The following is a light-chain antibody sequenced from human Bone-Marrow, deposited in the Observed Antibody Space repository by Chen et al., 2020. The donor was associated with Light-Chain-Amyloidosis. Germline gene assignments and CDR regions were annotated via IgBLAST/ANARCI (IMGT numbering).Light chain of an antibody. CDR1: SGSIATNY. Sequence: NFMLTQPHSVSEYPGKTVIISCTRSSGSIATNYVQWYQQRPGSSPTTVIYEDDQRPSGVPDRFSCSIDRSSNSASLTISGLKTEDEADYYCQSYQGSSQGVFGGGTKLTVL. V-gene: IGLV6-57*01. CDR2: EDD. J-gene: IGLJ3*02. CDR3: QSYQGSSQGV.